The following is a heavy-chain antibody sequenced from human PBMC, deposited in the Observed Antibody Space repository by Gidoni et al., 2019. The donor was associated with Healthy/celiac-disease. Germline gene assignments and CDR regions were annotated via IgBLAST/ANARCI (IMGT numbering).Heavy chain of an antibody. D-gene: IGHD2-2*01. CDR2: INHSGST. CDR1: GGSFSGYY. CDR3: ARGLGVVVPAAMMGWFDP. V-gene: IGHV4-34*01. Sequence: QVQLQQWGAGLLKPSETLSLTCAVYGGSFSGYYWSWIRQPPGKGLEWIGEINHSGSTNYNPSLKSRVTISVDTSKNQFSLKLSSVTAADTAVYYCARGLGVVVPAAMMGWFDPWGQGTLVTVSS. J-gene: IGHJ5*02.